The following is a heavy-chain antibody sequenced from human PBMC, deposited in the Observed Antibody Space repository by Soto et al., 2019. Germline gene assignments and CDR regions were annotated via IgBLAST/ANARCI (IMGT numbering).Heavy chain of an antibody. CDR2: INSDGSST. CDR1: GFTFSSYW. D-gene: IGHD2-2*01. V-gene: IGHV3-74*01. Sequence: GGSLRLSCAASGFTFSSYWMHWVRQAPGKGLVWVSRINSDGSSTSYADSVKGRFTISRDNSKNTLYLQMNSLRAEDTAVYYCARDYLVVPHRVIDYWGQGTLVTVSS. CDR3: ARDYLVVPHRVIDY. J-gene: IGHJ4*02.